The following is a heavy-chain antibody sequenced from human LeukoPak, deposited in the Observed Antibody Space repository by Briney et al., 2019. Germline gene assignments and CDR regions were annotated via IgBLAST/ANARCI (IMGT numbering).Heavy chain of an antibody. CDR2: ISGSGGNT. V-gene: IGHV3-23*01. J-gene: IGHJ4*02. CDR1: GFTFSSYA. Sequence: GGSLRLSCAASGFTFSSYAMSWVRQAPGKGLEWASGISGSGGNTYYADSVKGRFTISRDNSKNTLYLQMNSLRAEDTAVYNCAKDLSPMTTVTTWFDYWGQGTLVTVSS. CDR3: AKDLSPMTTVTTWFDY. D-gene: IGHD4-17*01.